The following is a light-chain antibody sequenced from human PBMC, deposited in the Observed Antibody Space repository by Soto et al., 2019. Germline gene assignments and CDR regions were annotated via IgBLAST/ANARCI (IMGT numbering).Light chain of an antibody. CDR3: SSYTTSNTRQIV. J-gene: IGLJ1*01. Sequence: QSVLTQPASVSGSPGQSITISCTGTSSDVGGYNYVSWYQQHPGKAPKFMIYDVSNRPSGVSNRFSGSKSGNTASLTISGLQAEDEADYYCSSYTTSNTRQIVFGTGTKVNVL. CDR1: SSDVGGYNY. CDR2: DVS. V-gene: IGLV2-14*01.